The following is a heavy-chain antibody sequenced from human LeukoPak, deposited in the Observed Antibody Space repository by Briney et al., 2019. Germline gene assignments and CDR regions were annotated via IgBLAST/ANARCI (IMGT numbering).Heavy chain of an antibody. V-gene: IGHV3-23*01. CDR2: ITGGDDT. Sequence: PGGSLRLSCAASGFTFSGYALSWVRQAPGKGLEWVSAITGGDDTYYADSVKGRFTISRDISKNTLYLQMNSLRAEDTAVYYCAKDHGDYAYFQHWGQGTLVTVSS. J-gene: IGHJ1*01. CDR3: AKDHGDYAYFQH. CDR1: GFTFSGYA. D-gene: IGHD4-17*01.